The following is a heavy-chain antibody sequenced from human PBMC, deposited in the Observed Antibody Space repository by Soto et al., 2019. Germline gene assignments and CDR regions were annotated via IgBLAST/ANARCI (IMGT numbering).Heavy chain of an antibody. CDR3: AKDSTFPEPGVAAAASK. D-gene: IGHD6-13*01. J-gene: IGHJ4*02. CDR2: IGGSGATT. Sequence: DVQLLESGGGSIQPGGSLRLSCAASGFRFSNYVMSWDRQAPGKGLEWVSDIGGSGATTNYADSVRGRFTISRDNVKNTLYLPMTSLRVEDTGVYLCAKDSTFPEPGVAAAASKWGQGALVSVSS. CDR1: GFRFSNYV. V-gene: IGHV3-23*01.